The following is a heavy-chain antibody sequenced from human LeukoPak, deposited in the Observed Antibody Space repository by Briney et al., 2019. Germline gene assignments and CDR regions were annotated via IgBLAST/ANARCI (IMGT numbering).Heavy chain of an antibody. CDR2: ISGSGSST. D-gene: IGHD3-10*01. V-gene: IGHV3-23*01. CDR3: AKVFHYGTGSYGSFEN. J-gene: IGHJ4*02. Sequence: GGFLRLSCAASGFTLSSDAMSWVRQAPRKGLEWVSGISGSGSSTYYADSVKGRFTISRDNSKNTLYLQMNGLSADDTALYYCAKVFHYGTGSYGSFENWGQGTLVTVSS. CDR1: GFTLSSDA.